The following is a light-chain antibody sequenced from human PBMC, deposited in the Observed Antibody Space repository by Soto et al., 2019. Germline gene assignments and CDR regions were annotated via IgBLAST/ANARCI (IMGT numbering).Light chain of an antibody. J-gene: IGKJ1*01. V-gene: IGKV1-5*03. CDR2: MAS. Sequence: DIQMTQSPSTLTASVGDRVTITCRASQSISSWLAWYQQKPGKAPKLLIYMASSLESGVPSRFSGSGSGTEFTLTISSLQPDDFATYYCQQYNSPWTFGQGTMVEIK. CDR3: QQYNSPWT. CDR1: QSISSW.